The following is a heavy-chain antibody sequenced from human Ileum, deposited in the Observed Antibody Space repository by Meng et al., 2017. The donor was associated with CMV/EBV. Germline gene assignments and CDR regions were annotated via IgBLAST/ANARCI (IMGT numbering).Heavy chain of an antibody. CDR2: TYYRSKWYN. V-gene: IGHV6-1*01. Sequence: HVQLQQSGPGLVKPSQTPSLTCAISGDSVSSKSVTWNWIRQSPSRGLEWLGRTYYRSKWYNDYAVSVKSRITINPDTSRNHFFLQLSSVSPEDTAVYYCARNIFEDQMLPFDYWGQGTLVTVSS. CDR3: ARNIFEDQMLPFDY. CDR1: GDSVSSKSVT. J-gene: IGHJ4*02. D-gene: IGHD2-2*01.